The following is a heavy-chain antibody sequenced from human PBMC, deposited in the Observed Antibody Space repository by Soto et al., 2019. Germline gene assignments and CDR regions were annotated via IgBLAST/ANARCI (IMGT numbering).Heavy chain of an antibody. Sequence: EVQLLESGGGLVQPGGSLRLSCAASGFTFISYAMNWVRQAPGKGLQWVSAISGGGDATFYADSVKGRFTISRANSRNTVTLQMNSLGADDTAVYYCARKVPGSTTRPDYWYFDLWGRGTRVTVSS. J-gene: IGHJ2*01. CDR1: GFTFISYA. CDR2: ISGGGDAT. D-gene: IGHD3-10*01. V-gene: IGHV3-23*01. CDR3: ARKVPGSTTRPDYWYFDL.